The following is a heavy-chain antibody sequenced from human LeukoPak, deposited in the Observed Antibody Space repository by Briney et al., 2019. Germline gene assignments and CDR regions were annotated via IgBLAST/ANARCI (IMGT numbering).Heavy chain of an antibody. CDR3: VREGEWALPFDY. D-gene: IGHD3-16*01. J-gene: IGHJ4*02. CDR1: GGSISTTSYF. V-gene: IGHV4-39*01. Sequence: SETLSLTCTVSGGSISTTSYFWGWIRQPPGKGLEWIGSIYYSGSTYYNPSLKSRVTISVDTSKNQFSLKLSSVIAADTAVYFRVREGEWALPFDYWGQGTLVTVSS. CDR2: IYYSGST.